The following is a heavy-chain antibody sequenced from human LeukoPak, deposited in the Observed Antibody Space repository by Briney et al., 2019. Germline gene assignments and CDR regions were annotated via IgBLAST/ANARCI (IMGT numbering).Heavy chain of an antibody. V-gene: IGHV3-30-3*01. D-gene: IGHD1-7*01. CDR1: GFTFSSYA. Sequence: GGSLRLSCAASGFTFSSYAMHWVRQAPGKGLEWVAVISYDGSNKYYADSVKGRFTIPRDNSKNTLYLQMNSLRAEDTAVYYCAREGNYGTATFDYWGQGTLVTVSS. CDR2: ISYDGSNK. CDR3: AREGNYGTATFDY. J-gene: IGHJ4*02.